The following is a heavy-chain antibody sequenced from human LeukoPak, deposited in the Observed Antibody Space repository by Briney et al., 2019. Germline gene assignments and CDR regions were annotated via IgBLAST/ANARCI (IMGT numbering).Heavy chain of an antibody. D-gene: IGHD5-18*01. CDR1: GYSISSGYY. CDR3: ARDSYVDTAMVHFGY. Sequence: PSETLSLTCTVSGYSISSGYYWGWIRQPPGKGLEWIGSIYHSGSTYYNPSLKSRVTISVDTSKNQFSLKLSSVTAADTAVYYCARDSYVDTAMVHFGYWGQGTLVTVSS. CDR2: IYHSGST. V-gene: IGHV4-38-2*02. J-gene: IGHJ4*02.